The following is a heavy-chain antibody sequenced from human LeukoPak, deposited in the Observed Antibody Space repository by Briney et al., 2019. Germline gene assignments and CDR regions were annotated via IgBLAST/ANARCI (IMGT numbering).Heavy chain of an antibody. CDR2: IYSGGST. V-gene: IGHV3-53*01. D-gene: IGHD5-18*01. CDR3: ARGRGYSYGLDYYYYGMDV. J-gene: IGHJ6*02. CDR1: GFTVSSNY. Sequence: GGSLRLSCAASGFTVSSNYMSWVRQAPGKGLEWVSVIYSGGSTYYADSVKGRFTISRDNSKNTLYLQMNSLRAEDTAVYYCARGRGYSYGLDYYYYGMDVWGQGTTVTVSS.